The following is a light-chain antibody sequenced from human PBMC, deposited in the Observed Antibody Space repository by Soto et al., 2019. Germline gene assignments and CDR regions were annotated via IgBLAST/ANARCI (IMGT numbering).Light chain of an antibody. CDR1: QSISSY. V-gene: IGKV1-39*01. Sequence: DIQMTQSPSSLSASVGDRVTITYRASQSISSYLNWYQQKPGKAPKLLIYAASSLQSGVPSRFSGSGYGTDFTLTISSLQPEDFATYYCQQSYSTPLLTFGGGTKVEIK. CDR2: AAS. CDR3: QQSYSTPLLT. J-gene: IGKJ4*01.